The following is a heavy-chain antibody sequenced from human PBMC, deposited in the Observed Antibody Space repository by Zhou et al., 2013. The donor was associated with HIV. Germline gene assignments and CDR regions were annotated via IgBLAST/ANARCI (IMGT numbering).Heavy chain of an antibody. Sequence: QVRLVQSGAVMRKPGSSVRISCETFGYKFIDYSIHWVRHVPGKGLEWMGWMKPFRGAVNYPWPFQGRVTLTRKSSYDTDTGTAYMELSRLTPADTAVYYCVRRGLCDHCDDWDFQHWGQGTPVVVSS. J-gene: IGHJ1*01. CDR2: MKPFRGAV. CDR1: GYKFIDYS. D-gene: IGHD2-21*02. V-gene: IGHV1-2*02. CDR3: VRRGLCDHCDDWDFQH.